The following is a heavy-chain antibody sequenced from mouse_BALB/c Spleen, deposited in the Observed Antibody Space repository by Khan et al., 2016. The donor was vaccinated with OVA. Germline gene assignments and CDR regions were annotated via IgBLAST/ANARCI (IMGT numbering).Heavy chain of an antibody. Sequence: VQLKQSGPGLVKPSQSLSLTCTVTGYSITSCYVWYWIRQPPGNILELMGYISYSGSTNYNPSLKSRITITRDTSNNQFFLLLNSVTSEDTATYYCATKARIEYWGQGTTLTVSS. CDR2: ISYSGST. CDR1: GYSITSCYV. D-gene: IGHD3-2*02. CDR3: ATKARIEY. V-gene: IGHV3-2*02. J-gene: IGHJ2*01.